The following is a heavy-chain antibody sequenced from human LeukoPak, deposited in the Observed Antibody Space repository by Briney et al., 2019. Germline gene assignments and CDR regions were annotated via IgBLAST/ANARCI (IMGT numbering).Heavy chain of an antibody. CDR1: VFTFSSYS. D-gene: IGHD3-10*01. J-gene: IGHJ4*02. V-gene: IGHV3-21*01. CDR2: ISSSSSYI. CDR3: ASHYYSSGSYYDY. Sequence: GGSLRLSCAASVFTFSSYSMNWVRQAPGKGLEWVSSISSSSSYIYYAASVKGRFIISRNNAKNSLYLQMNSLRAEDTAVYYCASHYYSSGSYYDYWGQGTVVTVSS.